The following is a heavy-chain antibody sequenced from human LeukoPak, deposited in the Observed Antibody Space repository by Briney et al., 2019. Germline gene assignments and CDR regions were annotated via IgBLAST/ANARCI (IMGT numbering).Heavy chain of an antibody. CDR2: IRYDGSNK. CDR1: GFTFSSYG. J-gene: IGHJ4*02. V-gene: IGHV3-30*02. CDR3: ARGDYYDSSGYYSH. Sequence: GGSLRLSCAASGFTFSSYGMHWVRQAPGKGLEWVAFIRYDGSNKYYTDSVKGRFTISRDNSKSTLYLQMNSLRAEDTAVYYCARGDYYDSSGYYSHWGQGTLVTVSS. D-gene: IGHD3-22*01.